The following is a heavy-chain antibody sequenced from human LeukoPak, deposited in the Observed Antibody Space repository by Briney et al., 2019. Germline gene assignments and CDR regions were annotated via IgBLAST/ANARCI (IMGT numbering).Heavy chain of an antibody. J-gene: IGHJ4*02. CDR2: ISYDGSNK. CDR3: AKTLYDILTGDRLGVDY. Sequence: GGSLRLSCAASGFTFSSYGMHWVRQAPGKGLEWVAVISYDGSNKYYADSVKGRFTISRDNSKNTLYLQMNSLRAEDTAVYYCAKTLYDILTGDRLGVDYWGQGTLVTVSS. V-gene: IGHV3-30*18. D-gene: IGHD3-9*01. CDR1: GFTFSSYG.